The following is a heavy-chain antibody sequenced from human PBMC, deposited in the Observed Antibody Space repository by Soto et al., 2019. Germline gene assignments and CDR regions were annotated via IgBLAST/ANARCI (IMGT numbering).Heavy chain of an antibody. D-gene: IGHD2-8*01. CDR3: ARDLCASGVCLDY. V-gene: IGHV3-7*01. Sequence: PGGSLRLSCAASGFTFSSHWMSWVRQTPGKGLEWVANIKQDGSEKYYVDSVKGRFTISRVNAKNSLYLQMNSLRVEDTAVYHCARDLCASGVCLDYWGQGTQVTVSS. CDR2: IKQDGSEK. CDR1: GFTFSSHW. J-gene: IGHJ4*02.